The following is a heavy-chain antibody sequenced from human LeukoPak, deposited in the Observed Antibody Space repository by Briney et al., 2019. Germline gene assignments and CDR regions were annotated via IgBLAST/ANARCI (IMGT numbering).Heavy chain of an antibody. D-gene: IGHD2-2*01. CDR3: AKSAACSSTSCAMGDAFDI. CDR1: GFTFSSYA. J-gene: IGHJ3*02. V-gene: IGHV3-23*01. CDR2: ISGSGGST. Sequence: PGGSLRLSCAASGFTFSSYAMSWVRQAPGKGLEWVSAISGSGGSTYYADSVKGRFTISRDNSKNTLYLQMNSLGAEDTAVYYCAKSAACSSTSCAMGDAFDIWGQGTMVTVSS.